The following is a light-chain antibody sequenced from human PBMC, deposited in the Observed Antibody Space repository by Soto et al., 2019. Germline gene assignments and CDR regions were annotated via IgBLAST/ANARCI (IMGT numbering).Light chain of an antibody. CDR1: QDISRY. CDR2: DAS. CDR3: QEYDNLPRYT. Sequence: DIQMTQSPSFLSASIGDRVTITCQASQDISRYLNWFQQKPGKAPKLLIYDASYLQTGVPSRFSGTGSGTEFTFTISSLQPEDVATYYCQEYDNLPRYTFGQGTKVDIK. V-gene: IGKV1-33*01. J-gene: IGKJ2*01.